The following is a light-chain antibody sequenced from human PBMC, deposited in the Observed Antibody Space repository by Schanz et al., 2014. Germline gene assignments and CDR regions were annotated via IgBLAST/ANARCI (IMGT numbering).Light chain of an antibody. Sequence: QSVLTQPPSASGTPGQRVTISCSGSSSNIGSNTVNWYQHFPGTAPKLLIYSDNQRPSGVPDRFSGSKSGNTASLTVSGLQAEDEADYYCSSYAGSNNLVFGGGTKLTVL. CDR1: SSNIGSNT. CDR2: SDN. CDR3: SSYAGSNNLV. J-gene: IGLJ2*01. V-gene: IGLV1-44*01.